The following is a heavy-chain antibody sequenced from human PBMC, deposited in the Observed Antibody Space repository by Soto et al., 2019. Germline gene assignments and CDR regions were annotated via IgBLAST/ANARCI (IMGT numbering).Heavy chain of an antibody. CDR1: GFAFSGST. Sequence: GGSLRLSCAGSGFAFSGSTIHWVRQASGKGLEWVSAISGSGGSTYYADSVKGRFTISRDNSKNTLYLQMNSLRAEDTAVYYCAKGLQGAWYYFDYWGQGTLVTVSS. CDR3: AKGLQGAWYYFDY. D-gene: IGHD2-8*02. V-gene: IGHV3-23*01. CDR2: ISGSGGST. J-gene: IGHJ4*02.